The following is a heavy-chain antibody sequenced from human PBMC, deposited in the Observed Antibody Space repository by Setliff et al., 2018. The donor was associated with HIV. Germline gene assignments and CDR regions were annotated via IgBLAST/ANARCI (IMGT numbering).Heavy chain of an antibody. D-gene: IGHD3-10*01. V-gene: IGHV1-69*05. J-gene: IGHJ6*02. CDR2: IIPIFGTA. Sequence: ASVKVSCKASGGAFSSYALSWVRQAPGQGLEWMGGIIPIFGTANYAQKFQGRVTITTETSTNTAYLEVRSLSSDGTAVYYCARGRNYNSGMDVWGQGTTVTVSS. CDR1: GGAFSSYA. CDR3: ARGRNYNSGMDV.